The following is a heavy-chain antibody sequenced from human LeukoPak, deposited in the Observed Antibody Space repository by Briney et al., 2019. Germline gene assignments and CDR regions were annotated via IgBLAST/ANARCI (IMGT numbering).Heavy chain of an antibody. J-gene: IGHJ4*02. Sequence: EASVTVSCTASGYTFTIYYMHWVRQPPGQGLEWMGVINPSGGSTSYAQKFQGRVTMTRDTSTSTVYKELSSLRSEDTAVYYCARAYVDIVATIQSPFDYWGQGTLVTVSS. V-gene: IGHV1-46*01. CDR2: INPSGGST. CDR3: ARAYVDIVATIQSPFDY. D-gene: IGHD5-12*01. CDR1: GYTFTIYY.